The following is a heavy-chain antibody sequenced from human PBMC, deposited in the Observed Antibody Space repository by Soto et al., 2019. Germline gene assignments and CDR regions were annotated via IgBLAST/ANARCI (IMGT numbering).Heavy chain of an antibody. V-gene: IGHV1-18*01. J-gene: IGHJ6*03. D-gene: IGHD2-15*01. Sequence: ASVKVSYKASGYTFTSYGISWVRQAPGQGLEWMGWISAYNGNTNYAQKLQGRVTMTTDTSTSTAYMELRSLRSDDTAVYYCARVRLPNNDIVVVVAAHYYYYYMDVWGKGTTVTVSS. CDR3: ARVRLPNNDIVVVVAAHYYYYYMDV. CDR1: GYTFTSYG. CDR2: ISAYNGNT.